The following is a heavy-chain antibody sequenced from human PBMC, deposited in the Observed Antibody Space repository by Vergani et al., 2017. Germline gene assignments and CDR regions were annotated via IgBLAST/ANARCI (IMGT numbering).Heavy chain of an antibody. CDR1: GYSFTSSW. D-gene: IGHD6-6*01. CDR3: ARGMKEYSSSSSAFDI. V-gene: IGHV5-10-1*03. CDR2: IDPSDSYT. Sequence: EVQLVQSGAEVKKPGESLRISCKGSGYSFTSSWINWVRQMPGKGLEWMGRIDPSDSYTNYSPSFQGHVTISADRSISTAYLQWSSLKASDTAMYYCARGMKEYSSSSSAFDIWGQGTMVTVSS. J-gene: IGHJ3*02.